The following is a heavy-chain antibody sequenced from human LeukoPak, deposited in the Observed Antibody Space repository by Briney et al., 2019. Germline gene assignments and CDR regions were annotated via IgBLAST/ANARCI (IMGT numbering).Heavy chain of an antibody. CDR3: ATCNGDCYFNF. Sequence: GGSLRLSCAASGFTFSNAWMNWVRQAPGKGLGWVARVKSKAVGETTSYAAPVKGRFSISRDDSRDMVYLQMNSLETEDTAVYYCATCNGDCYFNFWGQGTLVTVSS. CDR2: VKSKAVGETT. CDR1: GFTFSNAW. V-gene: IGHV3-15*01. D-gene: IGHD2-21*02. J-gene: IGHJ4*02.